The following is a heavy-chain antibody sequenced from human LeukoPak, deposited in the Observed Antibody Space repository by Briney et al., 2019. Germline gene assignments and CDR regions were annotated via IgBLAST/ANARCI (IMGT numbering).Heavy chain of an antibody. CDR2: IYSGGST. D-gene: IGHD4-17*01. CDR3: ARYGDPRDWYFDL. Sequence: QPGGSLRLSCAASGFTFSSYAMTWVRQAPGKGLEWVSVIYSGGSTYYADSVKGRFTISGHNSKNTLYLQMNSLRAEDTAVYYCARYGDPRDWYFDLWGRGTLVTVSS. J-gene: IGHJ2*01. V-gene: IGHV3-53*04. CDR1: GFTFSSYA.